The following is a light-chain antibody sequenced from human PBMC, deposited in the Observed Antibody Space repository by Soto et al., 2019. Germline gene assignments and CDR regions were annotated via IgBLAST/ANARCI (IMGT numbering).Light chain of an antibody. Sequence: QSVLTQPASLSGSPGQSITIAGTGTSSDVGGYNYVAWYQQHPGKARKHMIYEVSNRPSGVSNRFSGSKSGNTAALTISGLQDEEEGDYYCGSYRRISTRFFGGGTQLTVL. CDR2: EVS. V-gene: IGLV2-14*01. J-gene: IGLJ2*01. CDR3: GSYRRISTRF. CDR1: SSDVGGYNY.